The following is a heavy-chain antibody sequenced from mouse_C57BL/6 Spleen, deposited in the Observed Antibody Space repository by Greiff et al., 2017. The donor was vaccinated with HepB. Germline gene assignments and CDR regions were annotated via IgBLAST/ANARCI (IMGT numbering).Heavy chain of an antibody. D-gene: IGHD2-1*01. V-gene: IGHV1-53*01. CDR3: ARDDLLWSAWFAY. J-gene: IGHJ3*01. CDR2: INPSNGGT. Sequence: VQLQQPGTELVKPGASVKLSCKASGYTFTSYWMHWVKQRPGQGLEWIGNINPSNGGTNYNEKFKSKATLTVDKSSSTAYMQLSSLTSEDSAVYYCARDDLLWSAWFAYWGQGTLVTVSA. CDR1: GYTFTSYW.